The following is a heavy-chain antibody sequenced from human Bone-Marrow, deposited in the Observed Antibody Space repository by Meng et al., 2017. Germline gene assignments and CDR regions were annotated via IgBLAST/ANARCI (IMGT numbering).Heavy chain of an antibody. CDR2: ISSSGSTI. D-gene: IGHD3-16*01. Sequence: GGSLRLSCAASGFTFSSYEMNWVRQAPGKGLEWVSYISSSGSTIYYADSVKGRFTISRDNAKNSLYLQMNSLRAEDTAVYYCARDFDYVWGSLGYWGQGTLVTVSS. CDR3: ARDFDYVWGSLGY. V-gene: IGHV3-48*03. CDR1: GFTFSSYE. J-gene: IGHJ4*02.